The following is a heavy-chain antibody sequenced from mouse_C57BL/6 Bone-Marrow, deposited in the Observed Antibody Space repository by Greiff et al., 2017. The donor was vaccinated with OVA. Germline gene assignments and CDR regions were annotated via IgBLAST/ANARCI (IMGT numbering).Heavy chain of an antibody. CDR2: ISSGSSTI. Sequence: EVQLVESGGGLVKPGGSLKLSCAASGFTFSDYGMHWVRQAPEKGLEWVAYISSGSSTIYYADTVKGRFTISRDNAKNTLFLQMTSLRSENTAMYYCARPSALRRSPHWYFDVWGTGTTLTVSS. CDR1: GFTFSDYG. J-gene: IGHJ1*03. CDR3: ARPSALRRSPHWYFDV. D-gene: IGHD1-1*01. V-gene: IGHV5-17*01.